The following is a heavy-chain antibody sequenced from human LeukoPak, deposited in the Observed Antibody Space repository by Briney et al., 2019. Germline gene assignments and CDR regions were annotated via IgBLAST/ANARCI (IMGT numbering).Heavy chain of an antibody. CDR3: ARVLAGIVVVVAATPGWFDP. D-gene: IGHD2-15*01. CDR1: GGSISSYY. Sequence: SETLSLTCTVSGGSISSYYWSWIRQPPGKGLEWIGYIYYSGSTNYNPSLKSRVTISVDTSKNQFSLKLSSVTAADTAVYYCARVLAGIVVVVAATPGWFDPWGQGTLVTVSS. V-gene: IGHV4-59*12. CDR2: IYYSGST. J-gene: IGHJ5*02.